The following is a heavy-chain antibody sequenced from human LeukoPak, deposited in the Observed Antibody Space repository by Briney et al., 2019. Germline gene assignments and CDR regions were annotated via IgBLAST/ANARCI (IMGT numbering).Heavy chain of an antibody. Sequence: PSETLSLTCTVSGGSISSSTYYWGWIRQPPGKGLEWIGNIYYSGSTYYNPSLKSRVTISLDTSKNQFSLKLSSVTAADTAVYYCTGKYYYDSSGYYYADYWGQGTLVTVSS. CDR2: IYYSGST. CDR3: TGKYYYDSSGYYYADY. V-gene: IGHV4-39*07. CDR1: GGSISSSTYY. D-gene: IGHD3-22*01. J-gene: IGHJ4*02.